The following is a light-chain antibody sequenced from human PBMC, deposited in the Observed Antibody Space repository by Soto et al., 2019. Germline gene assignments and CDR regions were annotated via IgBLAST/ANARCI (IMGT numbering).Light chain of an antibody. CDR1: SSDVGAYDY. V-gene: IGLV2-14*03. Sequence: QSALTQPASVSEFPGQSITISCTGTSSDVGAYDYVSWYQQHPGKAPKLMIYDVSNRPSGVSNRFSGSKSGNTASLTISGLQAEDEAHYYCTSYTSSNSLVVFGGGTKLTVL. J-gene: IGLJ3*02. CDR3: TSYTSSNSLVV. CDR2: DVS.